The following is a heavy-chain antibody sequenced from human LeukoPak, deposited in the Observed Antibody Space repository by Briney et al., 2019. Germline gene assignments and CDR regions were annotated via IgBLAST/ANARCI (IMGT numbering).Heavy chain of an antibody. CDR2: ISAYNGNT. V-gene: IGHV1-18*01. J-gene: IGHJ4*02. Sequence: ASVKASCKASGYTFTSYGISWVRQAPGQGLEWMGWISAYNGNTNYAQKLQGRVTMTTDTSTSTAYMELRSLRSDDTAVYYCARPSSSGWYHRPQSGHYFDYWGQGTLVTVSS. CDR3: ARPSSSGWYHRPQSGHYFDY. D-gene: IGHD6-19*01. CDR1: GYTFTSYG.